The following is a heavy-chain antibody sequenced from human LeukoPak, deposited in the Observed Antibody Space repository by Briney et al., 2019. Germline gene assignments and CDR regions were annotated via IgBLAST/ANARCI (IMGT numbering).Heavy chain of an antibody. CDR3: ARSVTTVTYFDY. Sequence: ASVKVSCKASGYTFTGYYMHWVRQAPGQGLEWMGWINPNSGGTNYEQKFQGRVTMTRDTSISTAYMELSRLRSDDTAVYYCARSVTTVTYFDYWGQGTLVTVSS. V-gene: IGHV1-2*02. D-gene: IGHD4-17*01. CDR2: INPNSGGT. J-gene: IGHJ4*02. CDR1: GYTFTGYY.